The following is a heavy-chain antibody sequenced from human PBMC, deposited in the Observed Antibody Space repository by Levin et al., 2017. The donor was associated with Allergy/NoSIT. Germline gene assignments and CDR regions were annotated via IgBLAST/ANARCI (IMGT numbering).Heavy chain of an antibody. CDR2: IYYSGST. D-gene: IGHD3-10*01. Sequence: SETLSLTCTVSGGSISSSSYYWGWIRQPPGKGLEWIGSIYYSGSTYYNPSLKSRVTISVDTSKNQFSLKLSSVTAADTAVYYCARGVTMVRGALDYWGQGTLVTVSS. CDR3: ARGVTMVRGALDY. J-gene: IGHJ4*02. CDR1: GGSISSSSYY. V-gene: IGHV4-39*01.